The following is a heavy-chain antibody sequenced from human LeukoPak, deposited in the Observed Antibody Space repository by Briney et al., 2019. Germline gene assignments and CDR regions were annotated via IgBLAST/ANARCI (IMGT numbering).Heavy chain of an antibody. CDR1: GGSFSGYY. Sequence: PSETLSLTCAVYGGSFSGYYWSWIRQPPGKGLEWIGEINHSGSTNYNPPLKSRVTISVDTSKNQFALKLSSVTAADTAVYYCARGPVVVVSTYTYYCGMDVWGQGTTVTVSS. V-gene: IGHV4-34*01. CDR2: INHSGST. D-gene: IGHD2-15*01. J-gene: IGHJ6*02. CDR3: ARGPVVVVSTYTYYCGMDV.